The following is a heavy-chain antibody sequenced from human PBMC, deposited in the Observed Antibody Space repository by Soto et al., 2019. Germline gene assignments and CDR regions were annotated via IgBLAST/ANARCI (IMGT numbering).Heavy chain of an antibody. J-gene: IGHJ4*02. CDR1: GFTFSSYA. CDR2: ISGSGGST. CDR3: AKSQLKFEELPNFDY. Sequence: EVQLLESGGGLVQPGGSLRLSCAASGFTFSSYAMSWVRQAPGKGLEWVSAISGSGGSTYYVDSVRGRFTIFKDNSKNTLYLQMNSLRAEDTAVYYCAKSQLKFEELPNFDYWGQGTLVTVSS. V-gene: IGHV3-23*01. D-gene: IGHD1-26*01.